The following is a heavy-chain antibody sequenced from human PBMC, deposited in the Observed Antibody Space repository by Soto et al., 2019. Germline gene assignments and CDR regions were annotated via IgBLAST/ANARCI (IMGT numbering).Heavy chain of an antibody. CDR1: GYTFTSYG. CDR2: ISAYNGNT. Sequence: QVQLVQSGAEVKKPGASVKVSCKASGYTFTSYGISWVRQAPGQGLEWMGWISAYNGNTNYAQKLQGRVTMTTDTSTSTAYTELRSLRSDDTAVYYCAREGEGIAARRVYYYYCMDVWGQGTTVTVSS. J-gene: IGHJ6*02. V-gene: IGHV1-18*01. CDR3: AREGEGIAARRVYYYYCMDV. D-gene: IGHD6-6*01.